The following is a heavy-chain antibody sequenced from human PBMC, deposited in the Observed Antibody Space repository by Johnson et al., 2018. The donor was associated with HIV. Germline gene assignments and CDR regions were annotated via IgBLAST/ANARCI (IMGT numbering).Heavy chain of an antibody. CDR2: ISWNSGSI. Sequence: VQVVESGGGLVQPGRSLRLSCGASGFTFDDYAMHWVRQAPGKGLEWVSGISWNSGSIGYADSVKGRFTISRDNAKNSLYLQMNSLRAEDTAVYFCAKDRTSWGFDAFDIWGQGTMVTVSS. D-gene: IGHD3-16*01. CDR1: GFTFDDYA. V-gene: IGHV3-9*01. CDR3: AKDRTSWGFDAFDI. J-gene: IGHJ3*02.